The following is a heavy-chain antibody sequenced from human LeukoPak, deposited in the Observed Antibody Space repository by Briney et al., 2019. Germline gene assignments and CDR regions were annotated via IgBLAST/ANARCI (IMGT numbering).Heavy chain of an antibody. J-gene: IGHJ5*02. D-gene: IGHD2-2*02. CDR1: GYTLTELS. CDR2: SDPEDGET. CDR3: ATGYCSSTSCYNNWFDP. Sequence: GASVKVSCKVSGYTLTELSMHWVRQAPGKGLEWMGGSDPEDGETIYAQKFQGRVTMTEDTSTDTAYMELSSLRSEDTAVYYCATGYCSSTSCYNNWFDPWGQGTLVTVSS. V-gene: IGHV1-24*01.